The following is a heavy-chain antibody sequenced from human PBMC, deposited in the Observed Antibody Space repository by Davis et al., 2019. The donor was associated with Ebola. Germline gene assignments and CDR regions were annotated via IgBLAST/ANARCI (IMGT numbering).Heavy chain of an antibody. J-gene: IGHJ4*02. Sequence: GESLKISCAASGFTFSAYSMNWVRQAPGKGLEWVSSISSDSYYIYYTDSMKGRFTISRDNAKNSLYLQMNSLRAEDTAVYYCARDRARIFDYWGQGILVTVSS. CDR1: GFTFSAYS. CDR3: ARDRARIFDY. D-gene: IGHD2/OR15-2a*01. CDR2: ISSDSYYI. V-gene: IGHV3-21*01.